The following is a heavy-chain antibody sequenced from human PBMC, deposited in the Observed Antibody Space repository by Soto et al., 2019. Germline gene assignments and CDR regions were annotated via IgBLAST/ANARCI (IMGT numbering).Heavy chain of an antibody. CDR3: ARELQQLVN. CDR2: MNPNSGNT. J-gene: IGHJ4*02. Sequence: QVQLVESGAEVKKPGASVKVSCKASGYTFTSYDINWVRQATGQELEWMGWMNPNSGNTAYAQKFQGRVTMTRNTSISAAYMALSSLRSEDTAVYYCARELQQLVNWGQGALVTVSS. CDR1: GYTFTSYD. D-gene: IGHD6-13*01. V-gene: IGHV1-8*01.